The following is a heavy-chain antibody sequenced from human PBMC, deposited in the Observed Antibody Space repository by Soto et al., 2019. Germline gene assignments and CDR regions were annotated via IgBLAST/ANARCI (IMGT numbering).Heavy chain of an antibody. J-gene: IGHJ6*02. CDR3: ARVSGVPAAMMAYYSGMDA. CDR2: INAGNGNT. Sequence: ASVKVSCKASGYTFTSYAMHWVRQAPGQRLEWMGWINAGNGNTKYSQKFQGRVTITRDTSASTAYMELSSLRSEDTAVYYCARVSGVPAAMMAYYSGMDAWGRGNTVTISS. D-gene: IGHD2-2*01. CDR1: GYTFTSYA. V-gene: IGHV1-3*01.